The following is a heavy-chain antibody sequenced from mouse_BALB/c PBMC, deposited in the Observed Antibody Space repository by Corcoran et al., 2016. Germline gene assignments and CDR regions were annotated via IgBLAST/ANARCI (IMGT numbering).Heavy chain of an antibody. CDR2: INTYTGEP. CDR3: DRKGDYTAPRDY. J-gene: IGHJ2*01. CDR1: GYTFTNYG. Sequence: QIQLVQSGPELKKPGETVKISCKASGYTFTNYGMNWVKQAPGKGLKWMGWINTYTGEPAYADDFKGRFAFSLETSATTAYLQINNLKNEDTATYFCDRKGDYTAPRDYWGQGTTLTVSS. V-gene: IGHV9-3-1*01. D-gene: IGHD1-2*01.